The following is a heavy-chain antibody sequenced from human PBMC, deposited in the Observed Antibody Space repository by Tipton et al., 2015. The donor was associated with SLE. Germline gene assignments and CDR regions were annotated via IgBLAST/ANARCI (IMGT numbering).Heavy chain of an antibody. CDR1: GGSLSNYY. CDR3: ARRRDGYGYEKRYFDY. V-gene: IGHV4-39*01. J-gene: IGHJ4*02. Sequence: TLSLTCSVSGGSLSNYYWSWIRQPPGKGLEWLASIFYSGSSYYNPSLRSRLTISVDTSYNQFSLRLSSVTAADTAVYYCARRRDGYGYEKRYFDYWGQGSLVTVSS. CDR2: IFYSGSS. D-gene: IGHD5-18*01.